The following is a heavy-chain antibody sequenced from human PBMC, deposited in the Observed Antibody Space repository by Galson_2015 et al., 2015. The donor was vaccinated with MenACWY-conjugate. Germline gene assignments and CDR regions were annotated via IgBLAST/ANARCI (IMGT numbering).Heavy chain of an antibody. Sequence: PALVRPPPPPTLPCTSSGFSLRTRGVGVGWIRQPPGKALEWLALIYWDDDKRYSPSLKSRLTITKDTSKNQVVLTMTNMDPVDTATYYCAQGDVFDIWGQGTLVTVSS. CDR3: AQGDVFDI. CDR1: GFSLRTRGVG. V-gene: IGHV2-5*02. CDR2: IYWDDDK. J-gene: IGHJ3*02.